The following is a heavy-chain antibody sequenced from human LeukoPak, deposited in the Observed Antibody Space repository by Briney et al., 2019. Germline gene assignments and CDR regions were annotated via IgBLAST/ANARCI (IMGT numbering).Heavy chain of an antibody. V-gene: IGHV1-2*02. CDR1: GYTFTDYY. CDR3: ARYYYDRSGHFEY. J-gene: IGHJ4*02. CDR2: INPDSGAT. Sequence: AALKVSCKASGYTFTDYYIYWVRQAPGQGLEWMGWINPDSGATNYAQKFQGRVTMTKDTSIYTAYMELSRLRSDNTAVYYCARYYYDRSGHFEYWGQGTLVTVSS. D-gene: IGHD3-22*01.